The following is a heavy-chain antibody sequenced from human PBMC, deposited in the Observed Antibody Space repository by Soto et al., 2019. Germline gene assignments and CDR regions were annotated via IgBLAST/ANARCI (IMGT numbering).Heavy chain of an antibody. Sequence: SETLSLTCTVSDGSIRSDYWSWIRQPRGNGLEWIGYIYQSGTTTYNPSLKSRVTMSIDTSKNQVSLKLSSLTAADTAVYYCAREDTRWFDPWGQGTLVTVSS. CDR3: AREDTRWFDP. CDR2: IYQSGTT. D-gene: IGHD3-3*01. J-gene: IGHJ5*02. V-gene: IGHV4-59*01. CDR1: DGSIRSDY.